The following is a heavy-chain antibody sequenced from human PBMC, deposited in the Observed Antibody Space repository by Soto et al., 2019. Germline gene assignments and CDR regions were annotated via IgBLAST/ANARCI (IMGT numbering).Heavy chain of an antibody. CDR1: GYTFTSYG. V-gene: IGHV1-18*01. CDR3: ERVFRFLGWSPVSPTYYYYGMDV. CDR2: ISAYNGNT. Sequence: ASVKVSCKASGYTFTSYGISWVRQAPGQGLEWMGWISAYNGNTNYAQKHQGRVTMNTDTSTSTAYMELRSLRSDDTAEYYYERVFRFLGWSPVSPTYYYYGMDVWGQGTTVTVSS. J-gene: IGHJ6*02. D-gene: IGHD3-3*01.